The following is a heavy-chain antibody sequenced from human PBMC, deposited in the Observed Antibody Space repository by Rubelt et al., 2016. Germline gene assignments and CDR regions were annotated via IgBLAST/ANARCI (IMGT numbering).Heavy chain of an antibody. Sequence: GAATSSSSYYWGWIRQPPGKGLEWIGSIYYSGSTYYNPSLKSRVTISVDTSKNQFSLKLSSVTAADTAVYYCARDRGPGSGSYLLPDYWGQGTLVTVSS. D-gene: IGHD3-10*01. CDR2: IYYSGST. V-gene: IGHV4-39*02. CDR3: ARDRGPGSGSYLLPDY. CDR1: GAATSSSSYY. J-gene: IGHJ4*02.